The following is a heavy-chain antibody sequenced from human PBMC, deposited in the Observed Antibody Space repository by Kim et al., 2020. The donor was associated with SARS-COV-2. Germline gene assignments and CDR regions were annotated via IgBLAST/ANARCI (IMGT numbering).Heavy chain of an antibody. CDR1: GGSITKEY. J-gene: IGHJ4*02. D-gene: IGHD6-19*01. Sequence: SETLSLTCTVSGGSITKEYFNWIRQTPGHGLVWFGYDRYPGSTKYNLALKCRVTMSVATSKNQFSLQLTSVTAADTAVYYCARGGWYSAYWGQGTLVTVSS. CDR3: ARGGWYSAY. V-gene: IGHV4-59*01. CDR2: DRYPGST.